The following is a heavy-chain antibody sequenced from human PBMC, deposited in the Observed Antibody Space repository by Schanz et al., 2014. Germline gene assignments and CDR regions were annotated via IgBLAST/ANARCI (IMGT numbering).Heavy chain of an antibody. V-gene: IGHV3-66*01. CDR3: ARVHHYDPSGWGYFDY. CDR1: GFTFGSYG. D-gene: IGHD3-22*01. Sequence: EGQLAESGGGLVQPGGSLRLSCAASGFTFGSYGMSWVRQAPGKGLEWVSVIYSGIGAYYADSVKDRFTVSRDNSKNTVYLQMNRLRAEDTAVYYCARVHHYDPSGWGYFDYCGQGALVTVSS. CDR2: IYSGIGA. J-gene: IGHJ4*02.